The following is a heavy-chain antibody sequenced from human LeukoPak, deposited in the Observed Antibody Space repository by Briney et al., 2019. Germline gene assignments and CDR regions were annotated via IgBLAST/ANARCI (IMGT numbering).Heavy chain of an antibody. CDR2: INPNSGGT. CDR3: ARSYDFWSRYYYGMDV. CDR1: GYTFTGYY. V-gene: IGHV1-2*02. J-gene: IGHJ6*02. Sequence: ASVKVSCKASGYTFTGYYMHWVRQAPGQGLEWMGWINPNSGGTNYAQKFQGRVTMTRDTSISTAYMELSRLRSDDTAVYYCARSYDFWSRYYYGMDVWGQGTTVTVPS. D-gene: IGHD3-3*01.